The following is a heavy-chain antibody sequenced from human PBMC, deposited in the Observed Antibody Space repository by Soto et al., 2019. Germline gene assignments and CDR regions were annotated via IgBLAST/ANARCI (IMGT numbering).Heavy chain of an antibody. CDR1: GGTFSSYA. CDR3: ARDPGYCSGGSCYYFDY. J-gene: IGHJ4*02. D-gene: IGHD2-15*01. V-gene: IGHV1-69*01. Sequence: QVQLVQSGAEVKKPGSSVKVSCTASGGTFSSYAISWVRQAPGQGLEWMGGIIPIFGTANYAQKFQGRVTITADESTSTAYMELSSLRSEDTAVYYCARDPGYCSGGSCYYFDYWGQGTLVTVSS. CDR2: IIPIFGTA.